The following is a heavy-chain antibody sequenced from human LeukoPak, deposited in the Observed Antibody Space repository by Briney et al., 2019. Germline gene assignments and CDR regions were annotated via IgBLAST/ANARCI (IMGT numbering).Heavy chain of an antibody. CDR2: IDHSGST. Sequence: SETLSLTCAVYGRSFSGYYWSWIRQPPGKGLEWIGEIDHSGSTNYNPSLKSRVTISVDTSKNQFSLKLSSVTAADTAVYYCASSMTTVTAFDYWGQGTLVTVSS. D-gene: IGHD4-17*01. CDR1: GRSFSGYY. J-gene: IGHJ4*02. V-gene: IGHV4-34*01. CDR3: ASSMTTVTAFDY.